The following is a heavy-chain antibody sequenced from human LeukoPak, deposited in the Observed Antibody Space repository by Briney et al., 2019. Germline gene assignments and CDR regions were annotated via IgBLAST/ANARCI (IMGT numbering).Heavy chain of an antibody. V-gene: IGHV3-23*01. CDR1: GFTFSSYA. J-gene: IGHJ5*02. CDR2: ISGSGGST. D-gene: IGHD4-17*01. Sequence: SGRSLRLSCAASGFTFSSYAMSWVRQAPGKGLEWVSAISGSGGSTYYADSVKGRFTISRDNSKNTLYLQMNSLRAEDTAVYYCAKDLNGDYPNWFDPWGQGTLVTVSS. CDR3: AKDLNGDYPNWFDP.